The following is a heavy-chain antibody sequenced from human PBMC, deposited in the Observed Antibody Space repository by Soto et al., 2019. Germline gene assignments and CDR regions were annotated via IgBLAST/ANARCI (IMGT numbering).Heavy chain of an antibody. D-gene: IGHD3-22*01. Sequence: GXSVKVSCKVSVYILTYLSLHWVRQAPGKRLEWMGAFDPEDGETTYAQSLQGRVTMTADTSEDTAYMELSSLMSEDTALYYCVTDSIVSGSYVFNFWGQGTLVTVSS. V-gene: IGHV1-24*01. CDR3: VTDSIVSGSYVFNF. J-gene: IGHJ1*01. CDR1: VYILTYLS. CDR2: FDPEDGET.